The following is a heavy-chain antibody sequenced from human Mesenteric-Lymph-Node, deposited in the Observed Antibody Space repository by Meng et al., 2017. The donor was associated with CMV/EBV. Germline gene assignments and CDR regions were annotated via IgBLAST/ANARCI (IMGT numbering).Heavy chain of an antibody. CDR1: GFNFNSHG. V-gene: IGHV3-30*02. CDR3: ATSRYYDMDI. J-gene: IGHJ6*02. CDR2: IQSGGVSI. D-gene: IGHD6-13*01. Sequence: GGSLRLSCAASGFNFNSHGMYWVRQAPGKGLEWVSFIQSGGVSIHYGDSVKGRFTNSRDNSKNTLYLQMSSLRAEDTAVYYCATSRYYDMDIWGQGTTVTVSS.